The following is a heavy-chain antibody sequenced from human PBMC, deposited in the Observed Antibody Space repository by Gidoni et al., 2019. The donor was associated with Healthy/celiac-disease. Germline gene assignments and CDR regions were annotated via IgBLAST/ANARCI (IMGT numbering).Heavy chain of an antibody. V-gene: IGHV4-34*01. CDR2: ITNIGST. Sequence: QVQLQQWRAGLFKPSETLSLTCAVYGGSFSGYYWRWIRQPPGKGLEWIGAITNIGSTNYNTSLKSRVTISVDTSKNQFSLKLSSVTAADTAVYYCARVLSGIAYWGQGTLVTVSS. CDR3: ARVLSGIAY. J-gene: IGHJ4*02. CDR1: GGSFSGYY. D-gene: IGHD1-26*01.